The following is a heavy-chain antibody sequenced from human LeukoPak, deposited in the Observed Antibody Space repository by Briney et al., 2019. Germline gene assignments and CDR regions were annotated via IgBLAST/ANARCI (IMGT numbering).Heavy chain of an antibody. CDR2: ISAYTGRT. D-gene: IGHD1-26*01. CDR1: GYTFTACD. J-gene: IGHJ4*02. CDR3: ARDEFGRIGVGVY. Sequence: ASVKVSCKGSGYTFTACDIIWVRQAPGQGLECVGLISAYTGRTEYAQKFQGRVIMTTDSATSTAYMELRSLRSDDTGVYYCARDEFGRIGVGVYWGQGTPVTVSA. V-gene: IGHV1-18*01.